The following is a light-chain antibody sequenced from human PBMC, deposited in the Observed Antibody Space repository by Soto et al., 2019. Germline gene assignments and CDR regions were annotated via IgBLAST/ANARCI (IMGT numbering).Light chain of an antibody. J-gene: IGLJ2*01. CDR2: EVS. CDR3: SSYGDSNNRL. V-gene: IGLV2-8*01. CDR1: SSDVGGYNY. Sequence: QSALTQPPSASGSPGQSVTISCTGTSSDVGGYNYVSWYQQHPGKAPKLMIYEVSKRPSGVPDRFSGSKSGNTASLTVSGLQAEDEADYYCSSYGDSNNRLFGGGTKLTVL.